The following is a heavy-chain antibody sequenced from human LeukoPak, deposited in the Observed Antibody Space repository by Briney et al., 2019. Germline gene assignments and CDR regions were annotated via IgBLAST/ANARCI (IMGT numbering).Heavy chain of an antibody. D-gene: IGHD4-17*01. Sequence: SETLSLTCAVSGGSFSGYYWTWICQPPGKGLEWIGEINHSGSANYNPSLMSRVTISLDTSKNHFSLNLSSVTAADTAVYYCARGQGTVTTHWGQGTLVTVSS. J-gene: IGHJ4*02. CDR1: GGSFSGYY. V-gene: IGHV4-34*01. CDR3: ARGQGTVTTH. CDR2: INHSGSA.